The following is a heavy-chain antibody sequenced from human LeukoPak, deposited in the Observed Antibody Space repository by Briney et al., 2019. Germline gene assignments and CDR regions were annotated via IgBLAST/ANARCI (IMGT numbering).Heavy chain of an antibody. CDR3: AKEGIVATDHYYFDY. J-gene: IGHJ4*02. D-gene: IGHD5-12*01. V-gene: IGHV3-30*18. Sequence: GGSLRLSCAASGFTFSSYGMHWVRLAPGKGLEWVAVISYDGSNKYYADSVKGRFTISRDNSKNTLYLQMNSLRAEDTAVYYCAKEGIVATDHYYFDYWGQGTLVTVSS. CDR1: GFTFSSYG. CDR2: ISYDGSNK.